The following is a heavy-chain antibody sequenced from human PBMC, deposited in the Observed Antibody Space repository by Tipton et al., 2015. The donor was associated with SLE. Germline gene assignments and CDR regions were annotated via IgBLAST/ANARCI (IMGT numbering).Heavy chain of an antibody. CDR2: IYYSGST. CDR3: ARRVGSFDY. J-gene: IGHJ4*02. CDR1: GYSISSGYY. D-gene: IGHD1-26*01. Sequence: TLSLTCTVSGYSISSGYYWGWIRQPPGKGLEWIGSIYYSGSTYYNPSLKSRVTISVDTSKNQFSLKLSSVTAADTAVYYCARRVGSFDYWGQGTLVTVSS. V-gene: IGHV4-38-2*02.